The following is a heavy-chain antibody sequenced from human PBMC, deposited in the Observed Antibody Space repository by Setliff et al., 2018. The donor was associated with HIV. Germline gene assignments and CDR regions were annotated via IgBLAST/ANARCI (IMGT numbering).Heavy chain of an antibody. J-gene: IGHJ4*02. CDR1: GYTFTSYG. Sequence: ASVKVSCKASGYTFTSYGVSWVRQAPGQGLEWMGWISAYNRNVNYSQKVQGRVTMTTDTSTSTAYMELKNLKSDDTAVYYCARLKADYEVDYWGQGTLVTVSS. CDR2: ISAYNRNV. D-gene: IGHD4-17*01. CDR3: ARLKADYEVDY. V-gene: IGHV1-18*01.